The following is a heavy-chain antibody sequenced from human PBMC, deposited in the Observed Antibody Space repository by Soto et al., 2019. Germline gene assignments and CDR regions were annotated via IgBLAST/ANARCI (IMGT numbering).Heavy chain of an antibody. CDR3: ARVWYYYGSGYYAFDY. V-gene: IGHV1-18*01. J-gene: IGHJ4*02. CDR2: ISAYDGQT. CDR1: GDGFSNYG. Sequence: QVQLVQSGAEVKTPGASVRVSCKASGDGFSNYGFSWVRQAPGQGHEWTGWISAYDGQTNYTKKLQGRVTLNTDTSSSTAYMELRSLRSDATAVYYCARVWYYYGSGYYAFDYWGLGTLVTVSS. D-gene: IGHD3-22*01.